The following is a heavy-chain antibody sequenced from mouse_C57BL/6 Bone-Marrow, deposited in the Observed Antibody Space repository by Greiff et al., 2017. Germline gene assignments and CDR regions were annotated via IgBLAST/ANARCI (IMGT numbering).Heavy chain of an antibody. CDR3: ARGVYGSSYAWFAY. CDR1: GYTFTSYG. Sequence: QVQLQQSGAELARPGASVKLSCKASGYTFTSYGISWVKQRTGQGLEWIGEIYPRSGNTYYNEKFKGKATLTADKSSSTAYMELRSLTSEYSAVYFCARGVYGSSYAWFAYWGQGTLVPVSA. D-gene: IGHD1-1*01. V-gene: IGHV1-81*01. J-gene: IGHJ3*01. CDR2: IYPRSGNT.